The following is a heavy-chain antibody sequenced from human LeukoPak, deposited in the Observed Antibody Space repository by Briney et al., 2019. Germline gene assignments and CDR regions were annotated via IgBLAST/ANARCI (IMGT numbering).Heavy chain of an antibody. CDR2: ISYDGSNK. J-gene: IGHJ4*02. CDR3: ARSLYDYFDY. CDR1: GFTFSSYG. Sequence: GGSLRLSCAASGFTFSSYGMHGVRQAPAKGLEWVAVISYDGSNKYYADSVKGRFTISRDNSKNTLYLQMNSLRAEDTAVYYCARSLYDYFDYWGQGTLVTVSS. D-gene: IGHD5/OR15-5a*01. V-gene: IGHV3-30*03.